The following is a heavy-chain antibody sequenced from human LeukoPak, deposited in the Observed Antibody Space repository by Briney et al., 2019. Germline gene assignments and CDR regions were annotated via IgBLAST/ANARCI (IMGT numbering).Heavy chain of an antibody. J-gene: IGHJ4*02. CDR1: GFTFSSYW. Sequence: GGSLRLSCAAYGFTFSSYWMSWVRQAPGKGLEWVANIKQDGSEKYYVDSVKGRFTISRDNAKNSLYLQMNSLRAEDTAVYYCARDEVYYYDSSGYYYDYWGQGTLVTVSS. CDR2: IKQDGSEK. CDR3: ARDEVYYYDSSGYYYDY. D-gene: IGHD3-22*01. V-gene: IGHV3-7*01.